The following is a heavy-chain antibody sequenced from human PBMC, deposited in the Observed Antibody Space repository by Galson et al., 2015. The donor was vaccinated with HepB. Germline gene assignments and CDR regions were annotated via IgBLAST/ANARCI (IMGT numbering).Heavy chain of an antibody. V-gene: IGHV3-30-3*01. Sequence: SLRLSCAASGFTFSSYAMHWVRQAPGKGLEWVAVISYDGSNKYYADSVKGRFTISRDNSKNTLYLQMNSLRAEDTAVYYCARDLTDIVVVPAARNWFDPWGQGTLVTVSS. J-gene: IGHJ5*02. CDR1: GFTFSSYA. CDR2: ISYDGSNK. CDR3: ARDLTDIVVVPAARNWFDP. D-gene: IGHD2-2*01.